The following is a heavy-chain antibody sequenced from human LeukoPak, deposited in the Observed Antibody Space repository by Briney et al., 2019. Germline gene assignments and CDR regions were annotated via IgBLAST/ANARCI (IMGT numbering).Heavy chain of an antibody. J-gene: IGHJ5*02. Sequence: GGSLRLSCAASGFTFSNYWMHWVRQAPGKGLVWVSRINSDGVNTNYADSVKGRVTISRDNAKNTLNLQMNSLRAEDTAVYYCARDLGQYYDTSDNWFDPWRQGTLVTVSP. CDR3: ARDLGQYYDTSDNWFDP. CDR1: GFTFSNYW. V-gene: IGHV3-74*01. D-gene: IGHD3-22*01. CDR2: INSDGVNT.